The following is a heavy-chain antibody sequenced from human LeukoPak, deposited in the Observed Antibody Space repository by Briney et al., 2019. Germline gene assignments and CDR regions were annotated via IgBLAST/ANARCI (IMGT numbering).Heavy chain of an antibody. CDR1: GDSISGSSSY. CDR3: ARVWAAAAGEVDV. CDR2: IYYSGST. J-gene: IGHJ6*04. V-gene: IGHV4-39*07. D-gene: IGHD6-13*01. Sequence: SETLSLTCSVSGDSISGSSSYWGWIRQPPGKGLEWIGSIYYSGSTYYNTSLKSRVTISVDTSKNQFSLKLSSVTAADTAVYYCARVWAAAAGEVDVWGKGTTVTVSS.